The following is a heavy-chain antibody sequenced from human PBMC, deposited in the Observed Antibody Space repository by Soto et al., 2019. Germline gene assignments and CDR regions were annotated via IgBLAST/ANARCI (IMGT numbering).Heavy chain of an antibody. CDR1: GFTFDDYA. CDR3: AKAVVADYPYFQQ. D-gene: IGHD4-17*01. J-gene: IGHJ1*01. CDR2: ISWNSGSM. V-gene: IGHV3-9*01. Sequence: GGSLRLSCAASGFTFDDYAMHWVRQGPGKGLEWVSGISWNSGSMGYADSVKGRFTISRDNAKNSLYLQMNSLRAEDTALYYCAKAVVADYPYFQQWGQGTLVTVSS.